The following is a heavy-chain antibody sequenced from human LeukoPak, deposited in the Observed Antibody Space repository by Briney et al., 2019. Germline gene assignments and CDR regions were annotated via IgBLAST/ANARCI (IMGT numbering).Heavy chain of an antibody. CDR1: GVSISSYH. D-gene: IGHD3-16*01. J-gene: IGHJ4*02. CDR2: IYYSGST. Sequence: NASETLSLTCTVSGVSISSYHWSWIRQPPGKGLEWIGYIYYSGSTNYNPSLKSRVTISVDTSKNPFSLKLSSVTAADTAVYYCARTSLLGPRAGIDYWGQGTLVTVS. V-gene: IGHV4-59*01. CDR3: ARTSLLGPRAGIDY.